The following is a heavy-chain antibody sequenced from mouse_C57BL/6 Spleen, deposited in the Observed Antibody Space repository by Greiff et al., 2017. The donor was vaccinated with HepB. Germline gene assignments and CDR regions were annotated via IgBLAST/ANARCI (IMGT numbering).Heavy chain of an antibody. CDR3: ARFTTTVPVFDY. CDR1: GYAFTNYL. Sequence: QVQLQQSGAELVRPGTSVKASCKASGYAFTNYLIEWVKQRPGQGLEWIGVINPGSGGTNYNEKFKGKATLTADKSSSTAYMQLSSLTSEDSAVYFCARFTTTVPVFDYWGQGTTLTVSS. D-gene: IGHD1-1*01. V-gene: IGHV1-54*01. J-gene: IGHJ2*01. CDR2: INPGSGGT.